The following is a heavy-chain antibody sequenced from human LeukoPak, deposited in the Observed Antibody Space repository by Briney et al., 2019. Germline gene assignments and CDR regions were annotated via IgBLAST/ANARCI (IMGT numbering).Heavy chain of an antibody. J-gene: IGHJ4*02. D-gene: IGHD3-22*01. CDR1: GGSISSSSYY. CDR3: ARVSSDSSGYDY. V-gene: IGHV4-39*07. Sequence: SETLSLTCTVSGGSISSSSYYWGWIRQPPGKGLEWIGSIYYSGSTYYNPSLKSRVTISVDTSKNQFSLKLSSVTAVDTAVYYCARVSSDSSGYDYWGQGTLVTVSS. CDR2: IYYSGST.